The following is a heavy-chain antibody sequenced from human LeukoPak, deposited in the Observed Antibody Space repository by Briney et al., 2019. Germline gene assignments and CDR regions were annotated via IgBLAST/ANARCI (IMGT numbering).Heavy chain of an antibody. J-gene: IGHJ4*02. CDR1: GLTFRHYA. D-gene: IGHD3-22*01. CDR2: ISASGGTT. V-gene: IGHV3-23*01. Sequence: GGSLRLSCEVSGLTFRHYAMTWVRQAPGKGLDWVAAISASGGTTYYADSVEGRFTISRDNSRNTLYLQMNSLKVDDTAVYYCAKREYDSSAYPMYPIDYWGQGTLVTVS. CDR3: AKREYDSSAYPMYPIDY.